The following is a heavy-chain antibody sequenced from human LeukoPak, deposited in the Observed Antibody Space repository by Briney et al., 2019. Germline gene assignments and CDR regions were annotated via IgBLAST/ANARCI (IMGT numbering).Heavy chain of an antibody. V-gene: IGHV4-59*08. CDR3: ARHGHGDYSMEAFDI. CDR2: IYYSGST. Sequence: SETLSLTCTVSGGSISSYYWSWIRQPPGKGLEWIGYIYYSGSTNYNPSLKCRVTISVDTSKNQFSLKLSSVTAADTAVYYCARHGHGDYSMEAFDIWGQGTMVTVSS. J-gene: IGHJ3*02. CDR1: GGSISSYY. D-gene: IGHD4-17*01.